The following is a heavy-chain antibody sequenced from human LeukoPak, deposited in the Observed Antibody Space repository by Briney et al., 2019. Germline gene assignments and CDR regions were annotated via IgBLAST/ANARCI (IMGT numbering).Heavy chain of an antibody. CDR2: IYYSGST. V-gene: IGHV4-59*01. CDR3: ARVSFNGRNDY. J-gene: IGHJ4*02. CDR1: GGSISSYY. Sequence: SETLSLTCTVSGGSISSYYWSWIRQPPGKGLEWIGYIYYSGSTNYNPSLKCRVTISVDTSKNQFSLKLSSVTAADTAVYYCARVSFNGRNDYWGQGTLVTVSS.